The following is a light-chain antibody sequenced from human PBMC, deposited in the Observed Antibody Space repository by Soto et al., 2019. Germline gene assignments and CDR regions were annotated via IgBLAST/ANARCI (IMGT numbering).Light chain of an antibody. CDR3: QQRSNWPLIT. Sequence: EIVLTQSPATLSLSPGERATLSCRASQSVSSYLAWYQQKPGQAPRLLIYDASNRATGIPARFSGSGSGTDFTLTISGLEAEDFAVYYCQQRSNWPLITFGQGTRLEIK. V-gene: IGKV3-11*01. J-gene: IGKJ5*01. CDR1: QSVSSY. CDR2: DAS.